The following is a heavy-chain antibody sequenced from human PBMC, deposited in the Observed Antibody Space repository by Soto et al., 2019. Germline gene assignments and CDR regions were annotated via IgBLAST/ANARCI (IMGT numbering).Heavy chain of an antibody. J-gene: IGHJ4*02. CDR3: AREGGGYCSGGSCQVDY. Sequence: QLQLQESGPGLVKPSETLSLTCTVSGGSISSSSYYWGWIRQPPGKGLEWIGSIYYRGNTYYNPSLHSRVTISVDTSKNQFSLKLSSVTAADTAVYYCAREGGGYCSGGSCQVDYWGQGTLVTVSS. CDR2: IYYRGNT. CDR1: GGSISSSSYY. D-gene: IGHD2-15*01. V-gene: IGHV4-39*02.